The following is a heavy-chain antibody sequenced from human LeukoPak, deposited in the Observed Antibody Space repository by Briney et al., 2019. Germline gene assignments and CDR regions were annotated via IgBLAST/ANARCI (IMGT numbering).Heavy chain of an antibody. D-gene: IGHD6-13*01. J-gene: IGHJ6*03. V-gene: IGHV3-30*02. CDR3: AKSAAADYYYYYYMDV. Sequence: PGGSLRLSCAASGFTFSSYGMHWVRQAPGKGLEGVAVIRYDGSNKYYADSVKGRFTISRDNSKNTLYLQMSSLRAEDTAVYYCAKSAAADYYYYYYMDVWGKGTTVTISS. CDR1: GFTFSSYG. CDR2: IRYDGSNK.